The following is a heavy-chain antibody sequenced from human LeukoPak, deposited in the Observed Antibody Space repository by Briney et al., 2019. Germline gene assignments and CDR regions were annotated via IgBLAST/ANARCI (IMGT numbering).Heavy chain of an antibody. J-gene: IGHJ5*02. V-gene: IGHV3-30*02. CDR1: GFTFSSYG. CDR2: IRYDGSNK. Sequence: GGSLRLSCAASGFTFSSYGMHWVRQAPGKGLEWVAFIRYDGSNKYYADSVKGRFTISRDNSKNTLYLQMNSLRAEDTAVYYCAKDIYSNYGFSPWFDRWGQGTLVTVSS. CDR3: AKDIYSNYGFSPWFDR. D-gene: IGHD4-11*01.